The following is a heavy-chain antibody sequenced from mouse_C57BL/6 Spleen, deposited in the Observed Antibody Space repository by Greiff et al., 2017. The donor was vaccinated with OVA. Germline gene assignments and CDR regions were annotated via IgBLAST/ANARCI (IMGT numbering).Heavy chain of an antibody. CDR1: GYSITSGYY. D-gene: IGHD1-1*01. CDR3: ASPPSTVVGAMDY. Sequence: EVKVEESGPGLVKPSQSLSLTCSVTGYSITSGYYWNWIRQFPGNKLEWMGYISYDGSNNYNPSLKNRISITRDTSKNQFFLKLNSVTTEDTATYYCASPPSTVVGAMDYWGQGTSVTVSS. V-gene: IGHV3-6*01. CDR2: ISYDGSN. J-gene: IGHJ4*01.